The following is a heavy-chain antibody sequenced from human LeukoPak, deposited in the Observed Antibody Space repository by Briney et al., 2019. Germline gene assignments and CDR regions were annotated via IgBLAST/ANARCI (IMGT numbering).Heavy chain of an antibody. CDR3: ARAPIDSNSRYQAFDI. Sequence: GGSLRLSCAATGLTVSSNFMSWVRQAPGKGLEWVSVIYGGGSTYYADSVKGRLTISRDTPKNTLYLQMNSLRVEDTAVYYCARAPIDSNSRYQAFDIWGQGTMVTVSS. CDR2: IYGGGST. J-gene: IGHJ3*02. D-gene: IGHD6-13*01. CDR1: GLTVSSNF. V-gene: IGHV3-53*01.